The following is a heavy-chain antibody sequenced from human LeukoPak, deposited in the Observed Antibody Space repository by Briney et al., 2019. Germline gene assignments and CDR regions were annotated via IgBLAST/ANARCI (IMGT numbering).Heavy chain of an antibody. CDR1: GFTFSSYW. V-gene: IGHV3-74*01. D-gene: IGHD1-14*01. CDR2: INSDGSST. Sequence: GGSLRLSCAASGFTFSSYWMHWVRQAPGKGLVWVSRINSDGSSTSYADSVKGRFTISRDNAKNTLYLQMNSLRAEDMAVYYCAREVSGTGYYGMDVWGQGTTVTVSS. CDR3: AREVSGTGYYGMDV. J-gene: IGHJ6*02.